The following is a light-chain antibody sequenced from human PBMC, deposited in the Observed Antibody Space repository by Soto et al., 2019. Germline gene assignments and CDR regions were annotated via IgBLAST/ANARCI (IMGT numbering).Light chain of an antibody. V-gene: IGLV2-14*01. Sequence: QSVLTQPASVSGSPGQSITISCTGTSSDFDIYKYVSWYQQHPGKAPKLMIYQVTNRPSGVSNRFSGSTSGNTASLTISGLQAEDEAHYDCCSYTRSINYVFGTGTKLPVL. CDR2: QVT. CDR1: SSDFDIYKY. J-gene: IGLJ1*01. CDR3: CSYTRSINYV.